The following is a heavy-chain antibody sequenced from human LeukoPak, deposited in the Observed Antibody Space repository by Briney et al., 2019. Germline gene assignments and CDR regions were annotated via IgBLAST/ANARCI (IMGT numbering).Heavy chain of an antibody. D-gene: IGHD4-17*01. Sequence: GGSLRLSCAASGFTLSNYWMRWVRQAPGKGLMWVSRVNSDGSGTAYADSVEGRFTISRDKAKNSLYLQMNSLRAEDTAVYYCARAGNFDYGDYTAYNWFDPWGQGTLVTVSS. V-gene: IGHV3-74*01. CDR1: GFTLSNYW. J-gene: IGHJ5*02. CDR2: VNSDGSGT. CDR3: ARAGNFDYGDYTAYNWFDP.